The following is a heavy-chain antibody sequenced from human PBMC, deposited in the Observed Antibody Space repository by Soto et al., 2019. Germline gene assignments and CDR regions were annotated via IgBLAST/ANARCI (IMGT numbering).Heavy chain of an antibody. CDR3: AKDEYCSSGSCYSGPYYYYGMGV. CDR2: ISYDGSNK. Sequence: PGGSLRLSCAASGFTFSSYGMHWVRQAPGKGLEWVAVISYDGSNKYYADSVKGRFTISRDNSKNTLYLQMNSLRAEDTAVYYCAKDEYCSSGSCYSGPYYYYGMGVWGQGTTVTVSS. V-gene: IGHV3-30*18. J-gene: IGHJ6*02. CDR1: GFTFSSYG. D-gene: IGHD2-15*01.